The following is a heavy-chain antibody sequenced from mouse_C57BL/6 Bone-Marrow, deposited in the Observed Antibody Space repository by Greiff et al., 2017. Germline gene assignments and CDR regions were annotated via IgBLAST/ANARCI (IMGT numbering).Heavy chain of an antibody. CDR2: IHPSDSDT. D-gene: IGHD1-1*01. V-gene: IGHV1-74*01. J-gene: IGHJ1*03. CDR1: GYTFTSYW. CDR3: AIGFTTVVATHWYFDV. Sequence: QVQLQQPGAELVKPGASVKVSCKASGYTFTSYWMHWVKQRPGQGLEWIGRIHPSDSDTNYNQKFKGKATLTVDKSSSTAYMQLSSLTSEDSAVYYFAIGFTTVVATHWYFDVWGTGTTVTVSS.